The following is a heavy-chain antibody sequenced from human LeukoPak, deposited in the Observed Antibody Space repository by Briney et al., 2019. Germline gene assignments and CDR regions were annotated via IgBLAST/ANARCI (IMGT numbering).Heavy chain of an antibody. CDR3: ARNLASDDDYYYYSMDV. CDR1: GASISSSNYY. CDR2: IFYSGNT. V-gene: IGHV4-39*01. D-gene: IGHD1-14*01. Sequence: PSETLSLTCTVSGASISSSNYYWGWIRQPPGKGLEWIGSIFYSGNTYYTPSLKSRVAISVDTSKNQFSLMLHSVTAADTAVYYCARNLASDDDYYYYSMDVWGKGTTVTVSS. J-gene: IGHJ6*03.